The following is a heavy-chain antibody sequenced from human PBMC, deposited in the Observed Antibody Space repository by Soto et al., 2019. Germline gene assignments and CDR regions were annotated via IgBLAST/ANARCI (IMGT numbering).Heavy chain of an antibody. CDR3: AKDDLYCSGGSCYSLGMDV. V-gene: IGHV3-23*01. Sequence: LRLSCAASGFTFSSYAMSWVRQAPGKGLEWVSAISGSGGSTYYADSVKGRFTISRDNSKNTLYLQMNSLRAEDTAVYYCAKDDLYCSGGSCYSLGMDVWGQGTTVTVS. CDR1: GFTFSSYA. CDR2: ISGSGGST. J-gene: IGHJ6*02. D-gene: IGHD2-15*01.